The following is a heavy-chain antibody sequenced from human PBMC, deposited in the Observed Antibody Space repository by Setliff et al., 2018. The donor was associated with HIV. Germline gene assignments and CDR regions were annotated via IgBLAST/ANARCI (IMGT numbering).Heavy chain of an antibody. CDR1: GGSFSSYG. CDR2: LIPLFGPA. J-gene: IGHJ5*02. V-gene: IGHV1-69*13. Sequence: ASVKVSCKVSGGSFSSYGFTWVRQAPGQGLEWMGGLIPLFGPANYPQKFQGRVTMTADESTRTVYMELSRLRFEDTAMYYCGRGDSLLESIVWFDRWGQGTLVTVSS. CDR3: GRGDSLLESIVWFDR. D-gene: IGHD1-1*01.